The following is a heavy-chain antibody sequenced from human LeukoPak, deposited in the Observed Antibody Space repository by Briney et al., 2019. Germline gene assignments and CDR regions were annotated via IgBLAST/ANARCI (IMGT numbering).Heavy chain of an antibody. D-gene: IGHD6-6*01. V-gene: IGHV4-38-2*02. J-gene: IGHJ4*02. Sequence: SETLSLTCTVSGDSISSGYYWGWIRQPPGKGLEWIGSIYHSGSTYYNPSLKSRVTISVDTSKNQFSLKLSSVTAADTAVYYCASLGSSSLYYFDYWGQGTLVTVSS. CDR3: ASLGSSSLYYFDY. CDR1: GDSISSGYY. CDR2: IYHSGST.